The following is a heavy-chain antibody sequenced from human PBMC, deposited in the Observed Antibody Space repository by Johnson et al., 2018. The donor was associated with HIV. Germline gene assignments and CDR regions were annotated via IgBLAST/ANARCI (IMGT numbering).Heavy chain of an antibody. V-gene: IGHV3-7*02. D-gene: IGHD5-24*01. J-gene: IGHJ3*02. CDR2: IQQDGSEM. CDR3: ARACRDGYTCDVYDS. CDR1: GFSISSYW. Sequence: VQLVESGGGLVQPGGSLRLSCAASGFSISSYWMSWVRQAPGKGLEWLANIQQDGSEMYYVDSVKGRFTISRDNAKNSLYLQMNSLRAEDTAAYYCARACRDGYTCDVYDSWGQGTMVTVSS.